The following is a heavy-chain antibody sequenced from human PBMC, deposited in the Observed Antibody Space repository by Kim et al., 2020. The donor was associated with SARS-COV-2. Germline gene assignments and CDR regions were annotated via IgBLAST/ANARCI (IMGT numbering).Heavy chain of an antibody. Sequence: SETLSLTCSVSGGSINNYYWSWIRQAPGKGLEWIGYVHNTGTTIYNPSLKSRVTMSEDTSNNQFSLKLYSVTAADTAVYLGARHNEVPVIKEGLDLWGHG. V-gene: IGHV4-59*08. CDR1: GGSINNYY. CDR3: ARHNEVPVIKEGLDL. J-gene: IGHJ2*01. D-gene: IGHD2-21*01. CDR2: VHNTGTT.